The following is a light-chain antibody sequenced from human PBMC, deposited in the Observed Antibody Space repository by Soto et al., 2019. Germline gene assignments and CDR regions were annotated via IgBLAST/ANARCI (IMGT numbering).Light chain of an antibody. CDR1: SSDVGRYNL. Sequence: QSALTQPASVSGSPGQSITISCTGTSSDVGRYNLVSWYQQHPGKAPKLMIYDVTKRPSGVPDRFSGSKSGNTASLTISGLQADDEADYYCCSYSGTYSFVFGGGTQLTVL. CDR2: DVT. J-gene: IGLJ3*02. V-gene: IGLV2-23*02. CDR3: CSYSGTYSFV.